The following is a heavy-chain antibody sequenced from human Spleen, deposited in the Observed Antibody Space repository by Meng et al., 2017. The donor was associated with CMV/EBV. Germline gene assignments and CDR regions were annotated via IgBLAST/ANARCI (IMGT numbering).Heavy chain of an antibody. V-gene: IGHV1-2*02. D-gene: IGHD6-19*01. CDR3: ARGLYRVSVAGNWFDP. Sequence: STFTGYHMHWVRQAPGQGLEWMGWINPNSGATRYAQKFQGRVTMTRDTSISTAYMELSRLRSDDTAIYYCARGLYRVSVAGNWFDPWGQGTLVTVSS. CDR1: STFTGYH. J-gene: IGHJ5*02. CDR2: INPNSGAT.